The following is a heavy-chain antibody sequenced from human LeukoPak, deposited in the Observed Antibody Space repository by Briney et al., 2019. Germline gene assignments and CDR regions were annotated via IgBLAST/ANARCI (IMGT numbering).Heavy chain of an antibody. CDR1: GNTFAGYY. D-gene: IGHD1-26*01. J-gene: IGHJ6*03. CDR3: ARGSGVSYYYYMDV. V-gene: IGHV1-2*02. CDR2: INTHSGAT. Sequence: ASVKVSCKASGNTFAGYYVHWVRQAPGQGLEWMGWINTHSGATNYAQHFQGRVTMTRDMSTSTVYMELSSLRSEDTAVYYCARGSGVSYYYYMDVWGKGTTVTVSS.